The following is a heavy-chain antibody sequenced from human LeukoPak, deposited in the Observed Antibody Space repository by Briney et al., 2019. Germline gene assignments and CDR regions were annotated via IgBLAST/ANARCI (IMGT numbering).Heavy chain of an antibody. D-gene: IGHD3-22*01. V-gene: IGHV4-30-4*01. CDR3: ARGVQYYYDSSGSVFFDY. CDR1: GGSISSSNW. J-gene: IGHJ4*02. CDR2: IYYSGST. Sequence: SETLSLTCAVSGGSISSSNWWSWVRQPPGKGLEWIGYIYYSGSTYYNPSLKSRVTISVDTSKNQFSLKLSSVTAADTAVYYCARGVQYYYDSSGSVFFDYWGQGTLVTVSS.